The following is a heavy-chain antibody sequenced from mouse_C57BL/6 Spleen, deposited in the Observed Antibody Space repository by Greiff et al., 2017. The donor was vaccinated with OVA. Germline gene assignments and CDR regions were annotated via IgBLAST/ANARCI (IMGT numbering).Heavy chain of an antibody. Sequence: VQLQESGAELVRPGTSVKVSCKASGYAFTNYLIEWVKQRPGQGLEWIGVINPGSGGTNYNEKFKGKATLTADKSSSTAYMQLSSLTSEDSAVYFCARYYYGGFAYWGQGTLVTVSA. J-gene: IGHJ3*01. CDR2: INPGSGGT. V-gene: IGHV1-54*01. D-gene: IGHD1-1*01. CDR3: ARYYYGGFAY. CDR1: GYAFTNYL.